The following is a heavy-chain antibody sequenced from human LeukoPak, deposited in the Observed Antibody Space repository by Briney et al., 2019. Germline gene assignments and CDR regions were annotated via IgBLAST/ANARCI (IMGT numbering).Heavy chain of an antibody. CDR2: ISSSSSYL. D-gene: IGHD1-26*01. J-gene: IGHJ5*02. Sequence: PGGSLRLSCAASGFTFSRHSMNWVRQAPGKGLEWVSGISSSSSYLYYTDSVKGRFTVSRDNAKNSLYLQMNSLRAEDTAVYYCARAYSGSYNWFDPWGQGTLVTVSS. CDR1: GFTFSRHS. V-gene: IGHV3-21*01. CDR3: ARAYSGSYNWFDP.